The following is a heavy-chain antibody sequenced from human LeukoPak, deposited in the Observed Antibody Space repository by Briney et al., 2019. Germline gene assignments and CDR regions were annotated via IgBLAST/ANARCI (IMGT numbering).Heavy chain of an antibody. CDR2: IIPIFETT. CDR3: ARDTGGMATITLYFDY. D-gene: IGHD5-24*01. J-gene: IGHJ4*02. Sequence: ASVKVSCKASRRTFSSYSISWVRHAPGQGLEWMGRIIPIFETTNYAQKFQGRVTITTDESTSTAYMELSSLRSEDTAVYYCARDTGGMATITLYFDYWGQGTLVTVSS. CDR1: RRTFSSYS. V-gene: IGHV1-69*05.